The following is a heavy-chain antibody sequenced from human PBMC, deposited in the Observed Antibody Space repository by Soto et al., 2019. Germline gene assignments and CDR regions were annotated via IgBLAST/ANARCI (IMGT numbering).Heavy chain of an antibody. V-gene: IGHV4-30-2*01. CDR1: GGSISSGGYS. Sequence: SETLSLTCAVSGGSISSGGYSWGWIRQPPGQGLEWIGYIYHSVSTYYNPSLKSRVTISVDRSKNQFSLKLSSVTAADTAVYYCARIPSPWGQGTLVTVSS. CDR3: ARIPSP. D-gene: IGHD2-21*01. J-gene: IGHJ5*02. CDR2: IYHSVST.